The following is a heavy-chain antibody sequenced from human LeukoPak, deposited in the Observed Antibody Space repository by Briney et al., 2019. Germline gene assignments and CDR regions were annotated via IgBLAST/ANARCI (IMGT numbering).Heavy chain of an antibody. D-gene: IGHD3-16*02. J-gene: IGHJ4*02. CDR3: ARVRHDYVWGSYRYHPLDY. Sequence: ASVKVSCKASGYTFTSYGISRVRQAPGQGLEWMGWISAYNGNTNYAQKLQGRVTMTTDTSTSTAYMELRSLRSDDTAVYYCARVRHDYVWGSYRYHPLDYWGQGTLVTVSS. CDR1: GYTFTSYG. V-gene: IGHV1-18*01. CDR2: ISAYNGNT.